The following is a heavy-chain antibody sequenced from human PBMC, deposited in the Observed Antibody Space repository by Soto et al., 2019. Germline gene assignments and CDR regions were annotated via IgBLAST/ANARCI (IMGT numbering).Heavy chain of an antibody. D-gene: IGHD6-19*01. CDR2: FYSSGSI. Sequence: SETLSLTCFVSGYSITAGGYYWSWIRHHPGKGLEWIGSFYSSGSIIYNPSLRSRVSISGDTSSNQFSMSLTSVTAADTVRYYCARMYSSGSGWFHPWGQGTLVTVSS. CDR1: GYSITAGGYY. V-gene: IGHV4-31*03. CDR3: ARMYSSGSGWFHP. J-gene: IGHJ5*02.